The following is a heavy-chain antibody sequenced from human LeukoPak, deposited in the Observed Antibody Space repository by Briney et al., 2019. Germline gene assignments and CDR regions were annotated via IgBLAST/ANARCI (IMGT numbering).Heavy chain of an antibody. D-gene: IGHD1-26*01. CDR3: VREATGYSFADY. V-gene: IGHV3-21*04. CDR1: GFTFSSYS. CDR2: ISSSSSYI. Sequence: GGSLRLSCAASGFTFSSYSMNWVRQAPGKGLEWVSSISSSSSYIYYADSVKGRFTVSRDNSKNTLYLQMNSLTAEDTAVYYCVREATGYSFADYWGQGTLVSVSS. J-gene: IGHJ4*02.